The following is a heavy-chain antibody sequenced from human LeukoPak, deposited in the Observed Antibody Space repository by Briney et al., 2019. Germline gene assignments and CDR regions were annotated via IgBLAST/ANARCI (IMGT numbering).Heavy chain of an antibody. J-gene: IGHJ4*02. CDR2: IWSDGSQK. Sequence: PGGSLRLSCAASGFTFSSYGMHWVRQAPGKGLEWVAVIWSDGSQKWYADSAKGRFTISRDSSKNTLFLQMNSLRAEDTAMYYCARERRSGTDYFDYWGQGTLVTVSS. D-gene: IGHD1-26*01. CDR1: GFTFSSYG. CDR3: ARERRSGTDYFDY. V-gene: IGHV3-33*02.